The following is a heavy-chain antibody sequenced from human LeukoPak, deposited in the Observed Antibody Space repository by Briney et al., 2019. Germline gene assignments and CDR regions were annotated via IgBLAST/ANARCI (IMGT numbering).Heavy chain of an antibody. V-gene: IGHV1-2*02. J-gene: IGHJ3*01. D-gene: IGHD6-19*01. CDR3: AIEPTGSGHPGDV. CDR2: INLNTAGT. CDR1: GYTFTGYH. Sequence: GASVKVSCKASGYTFTGYHIHWVRLAPGQGLEWMSSINLNTAGTEYPQKFQGRVTVTWDTPVTTAYMELSALTYDDTATYYCAIEPTGSGHPGDVWGQGTMVTVSS.